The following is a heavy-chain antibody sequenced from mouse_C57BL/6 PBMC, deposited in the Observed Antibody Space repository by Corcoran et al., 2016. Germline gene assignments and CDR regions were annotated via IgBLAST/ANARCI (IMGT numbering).Heavy chain of an antibody. V-gene: IGHV1-80*01. D-gene: IGHD2-1*01. CDR2: IYPNDGDT. CDR1: GYAFSSYC. J-gene: IGHJ1*03. CDR3: ARHYGNYVGYFDV. Sequence: QVQLQQSGAELVKPGASVKISCKASGYAFSSYCMNWVKQRHGKGLEWIGQIYPNDGDTNYNEKFKGKATLTADKSSSTAYMQLRSLTPEDTAVYFCARHYGNYVGYFDVWGTGTTVTVSS.